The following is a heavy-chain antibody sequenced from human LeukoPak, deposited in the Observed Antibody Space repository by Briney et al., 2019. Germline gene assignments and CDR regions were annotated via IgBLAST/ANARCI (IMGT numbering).Heavy chain of an antibody. V-gene: IGHV6-1*01. D-gene: IGHD3-10*01. Sequence: SQTLSLTCAISGDSVSRNTAGWNWIRQSPSRGLEWLGRTYYRSKWYSDFAPSVRNRITINPDTSKNQFSLKLSSVTAADTAVYYCARHGEDYYGSGSYYNYYYYCYMDVWGKGTTVTISS. J-gene: IGHJ6*03. CDR1: GDSVSRNTAG. CDR3: ARHGEDYYGSGSYYNYYYYCYMDV. CDR2: TYYRSKWYS.